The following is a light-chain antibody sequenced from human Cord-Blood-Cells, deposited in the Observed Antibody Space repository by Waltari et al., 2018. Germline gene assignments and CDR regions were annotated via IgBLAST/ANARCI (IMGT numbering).Light chain of an antibody. Sequence: SSELTQDPAVSVALGQTVRITCQGDSLRSYYASWYQQKPGQAPVLVIYGKNNRPSGFPDRLSGSSSGNTASLTITGAQAEDEADYYCNSRDSSGNHLAVFGGGTKLTVL. V-gene: IGLV3-19*01. J-gene: IGLJ2*01. CDR1: SLRSYY. CDR3: NSRDSSGNHLAV. CDR2: GKN.